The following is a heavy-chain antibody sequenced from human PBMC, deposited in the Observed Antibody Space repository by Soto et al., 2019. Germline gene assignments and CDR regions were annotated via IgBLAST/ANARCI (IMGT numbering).Heavy chain of an antibody. CDR1: GYPFTNYD. V-gene: IGHV1-18*01. J-gene: IGHJ6*02. D-gene: IGHD2-2*01. Sequence: ASVKVSCKTSGYPFTNYDIHWVRQATGQGLEWMGWMRAYNNNTNYAQKLQGRVTMTTDTSTSTAYMELRSLRSDDTAVYYCARDIVLVPAVDGMDVWGQGTTVTVSS. CDR3: ARDIVLVPAVDGMDV. CDR2: MRAYNNNT.